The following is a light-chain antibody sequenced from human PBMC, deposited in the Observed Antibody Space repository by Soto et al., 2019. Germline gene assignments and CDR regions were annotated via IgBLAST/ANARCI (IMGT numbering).Light chain of an antibody. CDR1: QSLAYSDGNTY. J-gene: IGKJ2*01. CDR3: MQGTHWPPYT. V-gene: IGKV2-30*01. Sequence: DVVMTQSPLSLPVTLGQPASISCRSSQSLAYSDGNTYLNLFQQRPGQSPRRLIYKVSNRDSGVPDRFSGSGSGTDITLKISRVEAEDVGVYYCMQGTHWPPYTFGQGTKLEIK. CDR2: KVS.